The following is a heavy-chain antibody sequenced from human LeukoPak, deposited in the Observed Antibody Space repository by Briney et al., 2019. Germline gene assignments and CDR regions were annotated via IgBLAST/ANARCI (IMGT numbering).Heavy chain of an antibody. D-gene: IGHD6-13*01. J-gene: IGHJ4*02. CDR2: IYSGGNT. V-gene: IGHV3-53*01. CDR1: GFSVSHNY. CDR3: TRDTPGIAASVSGG. Sequence: GGSLRLSCTASGFSVSHNYMNWVRQAPGKGLEWVALIYSGGNTHYADSVKGRFTISRDNSKNTLYLQMSSLRVEDTAVYYCTRDTPGIAASVSGGWGQGTLVTVSS.